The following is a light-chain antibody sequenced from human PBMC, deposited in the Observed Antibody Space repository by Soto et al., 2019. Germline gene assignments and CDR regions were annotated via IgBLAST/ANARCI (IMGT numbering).Light chain of an antibody. CDR3: QQYNTWPLT. CDR1: QSVSSN. J-gene: IGKJ3*01. V-gene: IGKV3-15*01. CDR2: DAS. Sequence: ETVMTQSPATLSVSPGERPTLSCRASQSVSSNLAWYQQKPGQAPRLLIYDASTRATGIPARFSGSGSGTEFTLTCSSLQSEDFAVYYCQQYNTWPLTFGPGTKVDIK.